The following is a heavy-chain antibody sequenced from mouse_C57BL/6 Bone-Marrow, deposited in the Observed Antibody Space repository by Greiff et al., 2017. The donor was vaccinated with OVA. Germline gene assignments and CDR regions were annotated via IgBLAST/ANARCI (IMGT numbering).Heavy chain of an antibody. J-gene: IGHJ2*01. CDR2: VYPYNGGT. CDR1: GFTFTDYY. CDR3: ASLGPLYYGSLYYFDY. D-gene: IGHD1-1*01. Sequence: EVKLQESGPVLVKPGPSVKISCKASGFTFTDYYMHWVKQSHGKSLEWIGLVYPYNGGTSYNQKFKGKATLTVDTSSSTAYMELNSLTSEDSAVYYCASLGPLYYGSLYYFDYWGQGTTLTVSS. V-gene: IGHV1-36*01.